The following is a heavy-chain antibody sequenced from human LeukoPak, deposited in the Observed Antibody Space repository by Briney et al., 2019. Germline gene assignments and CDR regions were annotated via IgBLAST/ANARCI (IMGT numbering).Heavy chain of an antibody. J-gene: IGHJ4*02. D-gene: IGHD3-10*01. Sequence: PGGSLRLSCAASGFTVSSNYMSWVHQAPGKGLEWVSVIYSGGRTYYADSVKGRFTISRDNSKNTPYLQMNSLRAEDTAVYYCARDYYGSGMFDYWGQGTLVTVSS. CDR2: IYSGGRT. CDR1: GFTVSSNY. CDR3: ARDYYGSGMFDY. V-gene: IGHV3-66*01.